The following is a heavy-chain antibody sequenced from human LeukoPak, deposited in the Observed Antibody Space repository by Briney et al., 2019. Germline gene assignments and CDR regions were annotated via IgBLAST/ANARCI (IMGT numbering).Heavy chain of an antibody. CDR2: INHSGST. CDR3: ASLTGSGWYQNFDY. J-gene: IGHJ4*02. D-gene: IGHD6-19*01. Sequence: SETLSLTCAVYGGSFSGYFWTWIRQPPGKGLEWIGEINHSGSTNYNPSLKSRVTISVDTSKNQFSLKLSSVTAADTAVYYCASLTGSGWYQNFDYWGQGTLVTVSS. V-gene: IGHV4-34*01. CDR1: GGSFSGYF.